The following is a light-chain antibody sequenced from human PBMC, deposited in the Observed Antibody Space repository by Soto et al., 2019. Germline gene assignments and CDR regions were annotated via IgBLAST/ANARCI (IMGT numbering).Light chain of an antibody. V-gene: IGLV2-23*02. CDR3: CSFASISTYV. Sequence: QSVLTQPASVSGSPGQSITISCTGTSSDVGSYNLVSWYQQHPGKAPKLMIYEVSKRPSGVSNRFSGSKSGSTASLTISGLQAEDEAHYYCCSFASISTYVFGTGTKVTVL. J-gene: IGLJ1*01. CDR2: EVS. CDR1: SSDVGSYNL.